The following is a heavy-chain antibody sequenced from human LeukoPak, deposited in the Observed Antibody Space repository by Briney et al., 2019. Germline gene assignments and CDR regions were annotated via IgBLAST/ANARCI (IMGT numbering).Heavy chain of an antibody. CDR1: GGTFSSYA. Sequence: SVKVSCKASGGTFSSYAISWVRQAPGQGLEWMGRIIPILGIANYAQKFQGRVTITADKSTSTAYMELSSLRSEDTAVYYCASSYSSSSRAFDYWGQGTLVTVSS. D-gene: IGHD6-13*01. CDR2: IIPILGIA. J-gene: IGHJ4*02. V-gene: IGHV1-69*04. CDR3: ASSYSSSSRAFDY.